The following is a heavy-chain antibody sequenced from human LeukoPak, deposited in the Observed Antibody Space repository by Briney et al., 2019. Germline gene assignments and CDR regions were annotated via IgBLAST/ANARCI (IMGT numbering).Heavy chain of an antibody. CDR1: GYSFTNYW. D-gene: IGHD3-22*01. CDR2: IDPSDSYT. V-gene: IGHV5-10-1*01. CDR3: ARLRYDSSGYDY. Sequence: RGEFLKISCKGSGYSFTNYWISWVRQMPGKGLEWMGRIDPSDSYTKYSPSSQGHVTISVDKSISTAYLQWSSLKASDSAMYYCARLRYDSSGYDYWGQGTLVTVSS. J-gene: IGHJ4*02.